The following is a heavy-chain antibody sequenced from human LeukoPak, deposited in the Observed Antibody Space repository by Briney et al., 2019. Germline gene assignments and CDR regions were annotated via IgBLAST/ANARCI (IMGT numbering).Heavy chain of an antibody. J-gene: IGHJ6*04. CDR2: INPNSGGT. Sequence: ASVKVSCKASGYTFTGYYMHWVRQAPGPGLEWMGWINPNSGGTNYARKFQGWVTMTRDTSISTAYMELSRLRSDDTAVYYCARGRRMKAMVRGVITDYYGMDVWGKGTTVTVSS. V-gene: IGHV1-2*04. CDR3: ARGRRMKAMVRGVITDYYGMDV. CDR1: GYTFTGYY. D-gene: IGHD3-10*01.